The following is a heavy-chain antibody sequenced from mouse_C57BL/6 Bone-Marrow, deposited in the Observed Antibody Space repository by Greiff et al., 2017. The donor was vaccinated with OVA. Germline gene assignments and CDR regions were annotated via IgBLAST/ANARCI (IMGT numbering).Heavy chain of an antibody. CDR1: GYTFTSYW. Sequence: QVQLQQPGAELVRPGSSVKLSCKASGYTFTSYWMHWVKQRPIQGLEWIGNIDPSDSETHYNQKFKDKATLTVDKSSSTAYMQISSLTSEDSAVYYCARGDPPYYFDYWGQGTTLTVSS. J-gene: IGHJ2*01. V-gene: IGHV1-52*01. CDR2: IDPSDSET. CDR3: ARGDPPYYFDY.